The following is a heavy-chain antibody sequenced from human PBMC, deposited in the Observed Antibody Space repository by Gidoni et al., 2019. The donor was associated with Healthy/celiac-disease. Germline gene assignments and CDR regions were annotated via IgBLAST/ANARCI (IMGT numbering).Heavy chain of an antibody. J-gene: IGHJ5*02. CDR2: ISGSGGST. D-gene: IGHD2-15*01. CDR3: AKDGGYCSGGSCYDWFDP. V-gene: IGHV3-23*01. Sequence: EVQLLESGGGLVQPGGSLILSCAASGFPFSSYAMSWVRQAPGKGLEWVSAISGSGGSTYYADSVKGRFTISRDNSKNTLYLQMNSLRAEDTAVYYCAKDGGYCSGGSCYDWFDPWGQGTLVTVSA. CDR1: GFPFSSYA.